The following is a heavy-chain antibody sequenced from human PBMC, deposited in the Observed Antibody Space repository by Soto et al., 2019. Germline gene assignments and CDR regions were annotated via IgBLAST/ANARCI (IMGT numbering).Heavy chain of an antibody. V-gene: IGHV3-21*01. Sequence: QRLSCAASGFTFSSYSMNWVRQAPGKGLEWVSSISSSSSYIYYADSVKGRFTISRDNAKNSLYLQMNSLRAEDTAVYYCARDASVDYGSGSYYPYYYYYGMDVWGQGTTVTVSS. J-gene: IGHJ6*02. CDR3: ARDASVDYGSGSYYPYYYYYGMDV. CDR2: ISSSSSYI. CDR1: GFTFSSYS. D-gene: IGHD3-10*01.